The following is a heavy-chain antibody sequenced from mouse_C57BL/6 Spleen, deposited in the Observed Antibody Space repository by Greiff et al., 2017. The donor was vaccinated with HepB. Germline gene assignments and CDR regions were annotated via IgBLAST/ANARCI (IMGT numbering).Heavy chain of an antibody. CDR1: GYTFTNYW. CDR3: ARLDWDERAYYFDY. Sequence: QVQLKESGAELVRPGTSVKMSCKASGYTFTNYWIGWAKQRPGHGLEWIGDIYPGGGYTNYNEKFKGKATLTADKSSSTAYMQLRSLTSEDSAIYYCARLDWDERAYYFDYWGQNTTLTVSS. D-gene: IGHD4-1*01. CDR2: IYPGGGYT. V-gene: IGHV1-63*01. J-gene: IGHJ2*01.